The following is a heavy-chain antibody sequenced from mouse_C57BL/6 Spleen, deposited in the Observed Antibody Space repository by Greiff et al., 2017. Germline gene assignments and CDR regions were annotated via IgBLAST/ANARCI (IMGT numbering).Heavy chain of an antibody. V-gene: IGHV8-8*01. CDR2: IWWDDDK. Sequence: QVQLKESGPGLLQPSQPLSLTCSFSGFSLSTFGMGVGWISQPSGKGLAWLAHIWWDDDKYYNPALKSRLTISTATSKNRVFLKIANVATADTATNYSARRASWSSSYLDSWGQGTTLTGSS. D-gene: IGHD1-1*01. CDR3: ARRASWSSSYLDS. J-gene: IGHJ2*01. CDR1: GFSLSTFGMG.